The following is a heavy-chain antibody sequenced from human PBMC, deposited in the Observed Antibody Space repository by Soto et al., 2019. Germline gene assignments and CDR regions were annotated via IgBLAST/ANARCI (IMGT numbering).Heavy chain of an antibody. D-gene: IGHD3-22*01. Sequence: ASVKVSCKASGYTFTSYALHWVRQAPGQRLEWMGWINAGNGNTKYSQKFQDRVTITRDTAASTAYMELSSLRSEDTAVYYCARGPDYYDSSGYYLEFFDYWGQGTLVTVSS. CDR3: ARGPDYYDSSGYYLEFFDY. CDR1: GYTFTSYA. J-gene: IGHJ4*02. V-gene: IGHV1-3*01. CDR2: INAGNGNT.